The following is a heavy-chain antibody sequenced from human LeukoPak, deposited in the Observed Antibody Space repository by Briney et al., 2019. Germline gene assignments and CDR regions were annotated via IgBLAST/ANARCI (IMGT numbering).Heavy chain of an antibody. V-gene: IGHV3-23*01. Sequence: GGSLRLSCAASGFTFTSDAMTWGRQAPGEGLEWVSGISASGVTTYYADSVKGRFTISRDNSNNTLYLQMNSLRAEDTAVYYCARRPRDTSGYYLGAFEIWGQGTMVTVSS. D-gene: IGHD3-22*01. CDR1: GFTFTSDA. CDR3: ARRPRDTSGYYLGAFEI. CDR2: ISASGVTT. J-gene: IGHJ3*02.